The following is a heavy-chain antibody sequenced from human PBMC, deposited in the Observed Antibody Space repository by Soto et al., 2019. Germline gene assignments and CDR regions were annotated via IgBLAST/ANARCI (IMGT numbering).Heavy chain of an antibody. D-gene: IGHD3-22*01. CDR3: ARDYDSSGDY. CDR1: GGSISTSSYF. J-gene: IGHJ4*02. V-gene: IGHV4-39*01. CDR2: IYYSGST. Sequence: QLQLQESGPGLVKPSETLSLTCTVSGGSISTSSYFWGWIRQPPGKGLAWIGSIYYSGSTYYIPSLKSRVAVSVVTSKNQFSLKLSSVAAADTAVYYCARDYDSSGDYWGQGTLVTVSS.